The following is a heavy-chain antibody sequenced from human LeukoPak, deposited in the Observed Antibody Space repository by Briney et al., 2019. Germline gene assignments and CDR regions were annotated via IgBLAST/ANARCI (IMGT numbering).Heavy chain of an antibody. D-gene: IGHD6-19*01. CDR2: IYYSGGT. J-gene: IGHJ4*02. V-gene: IGHV4-59*12. Sequence: SETLSLTCTVSGGSLSRYYWSWIRQPPGKGLEWIGYIYYSGGTNYNPSLQSRVTISVDKSKNQFSLKLSSVTAADTAVYYCARMGGSGLRLWDQGTLVTVSS. CDR3: ARMGGSGLRL. CDR1: GGSLSRYY.